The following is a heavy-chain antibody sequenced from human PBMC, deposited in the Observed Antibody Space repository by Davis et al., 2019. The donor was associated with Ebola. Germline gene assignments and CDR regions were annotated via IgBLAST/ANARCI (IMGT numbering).Heavy chain of an antibody. CDR2: MHKGGTI. J-gene: IGHJ4*02. V-gene: IGHV3-53*01. D-gene: IGHD3-22*01. Sequence: GESLKISCAASGFTVSSDYMGWVRQAPGEGLEWVSLMHKGGTIYYADSVKGRFTISRDNSKNTLYLQMNSLRVEDTGVYYCAKEPSIGDSWGQGILVTVSS. CDR3: AKEPSIGDS. CDR1: GFTVSSDY.